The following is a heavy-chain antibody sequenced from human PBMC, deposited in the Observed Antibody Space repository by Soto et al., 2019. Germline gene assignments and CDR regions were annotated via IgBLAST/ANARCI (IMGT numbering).Heavy chain of an antibody. CDR3: ARGGYCSSTSCSGYNWFDP. V-gene: IGHV4-59*08. Sequence: SETLSVTCPVSGGYISSYYWSWIRQPPGKGLEGIGYIYYSGSTNYNPSLKSRVTISIDTSKNQFSLKLSSVTAADTAVYYCARGGYCSSTSCSGYNWFDPWGQGTLVTVSS. D-gene: IGHD2-2*01. CDR2: IYYSGST. J-gene: IGHJ5*02. CDR1: GGYISSYY.